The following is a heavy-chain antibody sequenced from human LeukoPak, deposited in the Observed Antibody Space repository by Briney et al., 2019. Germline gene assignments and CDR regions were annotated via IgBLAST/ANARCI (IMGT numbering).Heavy chain of an antibody. CDR3: AREAYIAAAGTPFET. V-gene: IGHV4-59*01. CDR1: GVSISSYY. J-gene: IGHJ5*02. CDR2: IYYSGST. D-gene: IGHD6-13*01. Sequence: SETLSLTCTVSGVSISSYYWSWIRQPPGKGLEWIGYIYYSGSTNYNPSLKSRVTISVDTSKNQFSLKLSSVTAADTAVYYCAREAYIAAAGTPFETWGQGTLVTVSS.